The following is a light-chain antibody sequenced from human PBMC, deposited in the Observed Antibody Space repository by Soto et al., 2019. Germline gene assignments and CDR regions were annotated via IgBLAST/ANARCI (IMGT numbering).Light chain of an antibody. Sequence: IQMTQSPSTLSASVGDRVTMTCRASESISRWVAWYQQKPGKAPNLLIYDASSLESGVPPRFSGSGSGTEFTLTICSLQSEDFATYYCLQYNRYCTFGQGTQVEFK. CDR2: DAS. CDR1: ESISRW. CDR3: LQYNRYCT. J-gene: IGKJ1*01. V-gene: IGKV1-5*01.